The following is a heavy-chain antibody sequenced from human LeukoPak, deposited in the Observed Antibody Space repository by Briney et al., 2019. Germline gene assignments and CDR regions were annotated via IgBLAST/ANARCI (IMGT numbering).Heavy chain of an antibody. Sequence: GGSLRLSCAASGFTSSSYAMSWVRQAPGKGLEWVSAISGSGGSTYYADSVKGRFTISRDNSKNTLYLQMNSLRAEDTAVYYCAKAGSYIVVVPAASFDYWGQGTLVTVSS. CDR3: AKAGSYIVVVPAASFDY. CDR1: GFTSSSYA. J-gene: IGHJ4*02. CDR2: ISGSGGST. V-gene: IGHV3-23*01. D-gene: IGHD2-2*01.